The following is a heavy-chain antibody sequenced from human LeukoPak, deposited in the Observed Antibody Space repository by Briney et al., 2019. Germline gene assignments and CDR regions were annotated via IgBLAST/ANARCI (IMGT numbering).Heavy chain of an antibody. CDR3: ARDTGPGLVVVVPAAMCFDY. D-gene: IGHD2-2*01. CDR2: ISSDGTTI. Sequence: GGSLRLSCAASGFTLMSFNMNWVRQAPGKGLEWVSYISSDGTTIYYADSVKGRFTISRDSAENSLYLQMNSLRVEDTALYYCARDTGPGLVVVVPAAMCFDYWGQGTLVTVSS. J-gene: IGHJ4*02. V-gene: IGHV3-48*01. CDR1: GFTLMSFN.